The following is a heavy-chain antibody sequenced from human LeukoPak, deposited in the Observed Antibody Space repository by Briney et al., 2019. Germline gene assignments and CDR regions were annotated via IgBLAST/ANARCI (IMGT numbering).Heavy chain of an antibody. J-gene: IGHJ4*02. Sequence: GGSLRLSCAASGFTFGSYWMHWVRQAPGKGLVWVSRVNSDGSGTTYADSVKGRFTISRDNAKNTLDLQMNSLRAEDTAVYYCARGLRSFDSWGQGTLVTVSS. CDR2: VNSDGSGT. V-gene: IGHV3-74*01. CDR3: ARGLRSFDS. CDR1: GFTFGSYW.